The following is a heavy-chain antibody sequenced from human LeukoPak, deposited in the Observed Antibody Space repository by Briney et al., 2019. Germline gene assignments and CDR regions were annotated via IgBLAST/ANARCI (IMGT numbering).Heavy chain of an antibody. Sequence: SETLSLTRAVSGGSFSGYYCSSIRQPPRKGLGWGGEIYLSGSTNYNPSLKSRVTISVDTSKNQFSLKLSSVTAADTAVYYCTRAPYCTCTSCYEGGAYWGQGTLVTVSS. J-gene: IGHJ4*02. V-gene: IGHV4-34*01. CDR2: IYLSGST. CDR3: TRAPYCTCTSCYEGGAY. CDR1: GGSFSGYY. D-gene: IGHD2-2*01.